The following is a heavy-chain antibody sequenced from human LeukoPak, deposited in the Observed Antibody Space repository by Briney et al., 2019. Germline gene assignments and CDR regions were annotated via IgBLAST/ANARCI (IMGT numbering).Heavy chain of an antibody. J-gene: IGHJ4*02. Sequence: GGSLRLSCAASGFTFSSYSMNWVRQAPGKGLEWVSYISSVGGTISYADSVKGRFTISRDNAKNSLYLQMDSLRDEDTAVYYCARDVRYNWNDVSGHFDYWGRGTLVTVSS. D-gene: IGHD1-20*01. V-gene: IGHV3-48*02. CDR1: GFTFSSYS. CDR2: ISSVGGTI. CDR3: ARDVRYNWNDVSGHFDY.